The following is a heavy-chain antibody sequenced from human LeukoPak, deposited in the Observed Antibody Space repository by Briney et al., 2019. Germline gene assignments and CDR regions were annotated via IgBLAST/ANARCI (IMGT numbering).Heavy chain of an antibody. D-gene: IGHD1-26*01. Sequence: SETLSLTCTVSDGSINSYYWNWIRRPPGKGLEWIGYIYYNGNTNYSPSLKSRVTMSVDTSKNLFSLKVSSVTAADTAVYYCARGRSNYYGMDVWGQGTTVTVSS. CDR2: IYYNGNT. J-gene: IGHJ6*02. CDR3: ARGRSNYYGMDV. CDR1: DGSINSYY. V-gene: IGHV4-59*01.